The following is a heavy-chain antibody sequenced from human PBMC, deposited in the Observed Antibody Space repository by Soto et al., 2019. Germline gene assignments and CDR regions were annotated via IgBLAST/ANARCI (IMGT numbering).Heavy chain of an antibody. CDR2: IIPIFGTA. CDR1: GGTFSSYA. J-gene: IGHJ6*02. CDR3: AGVRYSSSSAGYYYYGMDV. V-gene: IGHV1-69*01. Sequence: QVQLVQSGAEVKKPGSSVKVSCKASGGTFSSYAISWVRQAPGQGIEWMGGIIPIFGTANYAQKFQGRVTITADESTSTAYMGLSSLRSDDTAVYYCAGVRYSSSSAGYYYYGMDVWGQGTTVTVSS. D-gene: IGHD6-6*01.